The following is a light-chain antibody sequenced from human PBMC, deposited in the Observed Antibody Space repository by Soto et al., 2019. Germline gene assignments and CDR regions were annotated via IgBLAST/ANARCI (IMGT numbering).Light chain of an antibody. J-gene: IGKJ1*01. V-gene: IGKV1-27*01. Sequence: DFQMTQSPSSLSASVGDRVTITCRATQAINNYVAWYQQKPGKAPNLLIYAAFTLHSGVPSRFSGSGSGTDFTLTISSLQPEDVAIYYCQKYNSAPWAFGQGTKVEVE. CDR2: AAF. CDR1: QAINNY. CDR3: QKYNSAPWA.